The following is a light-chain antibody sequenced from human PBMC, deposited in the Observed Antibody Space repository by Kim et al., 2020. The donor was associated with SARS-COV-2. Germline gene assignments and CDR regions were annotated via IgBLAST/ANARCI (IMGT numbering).Light chain of an antibody. J-gene: IGLJ2*01. V-gene: IGLV7-46*01. CDR2: ETS. CDR1: TGAVTSGHY. CDR3: FLYYSGAVV. Sequence: PGAAVTPTSGCSTGAVTSGHYPYGFQQKPGPAPGTLIYETSNKRACTPARCSGSLPGGKAALTLSGAQPEDEAEYYCFLYYSGAVVFGGGTKVTVL.